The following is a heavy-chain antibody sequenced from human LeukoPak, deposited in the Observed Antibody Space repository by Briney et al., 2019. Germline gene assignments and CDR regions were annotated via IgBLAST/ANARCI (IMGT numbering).Heavy chain of an antibody. CDR3: ARPEAYNWNDGFDY. V-gene: IGHV3-21*01. Sequence: SISSSSSYIYYADSVKGRFTISRDNAKNSLYLQMNSLRAEDTAVYYCARPEAYNWNDGFDYWGQGTLVTVSS. D-gene: IGHD1-1*01. J-gene: IGHJ4*02. CDR2: ISSSSSYI.